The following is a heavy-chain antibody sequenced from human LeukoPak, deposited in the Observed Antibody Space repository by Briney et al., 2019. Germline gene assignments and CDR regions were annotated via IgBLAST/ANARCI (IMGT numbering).Heavy chain of an antibody. CDR3: ARGNCGGDCYSGAW. Sequence: GGSLRLSCAASGFTVSSNYMSWVRQAPGKGLEWVSVIYSGGSTYYADSVKGRFTISRDNSKNTLYLQMNSLRAEDTAVYYCARGNCGGDCYSGAWWSQGTLVTVSS. V-gene: IGHV3-66*01. J-gene: IGHJ4*02. D-gene: IGHD2-21*02. CDR2: IYSGGST. CDR1: GFTVSSNY.